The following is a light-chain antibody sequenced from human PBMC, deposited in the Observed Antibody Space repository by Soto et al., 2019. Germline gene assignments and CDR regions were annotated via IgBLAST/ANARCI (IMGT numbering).Light chain of an antibody. Sequence: IQMTQSPASVSASVGDRVSITCRASQDIGDWLAWYQQKPGKAPKLLVYAASSLQSGVPSRFSGSGSGTEFTLTITSLQPEDCATYYCQQLNSFPITFGQGTRLEIK. J-gene: IGKJ5*01. CDR3: QQLNSFPIT. CDR1: QDIGDW. CDR2: AAS. V-gene: IGKV1-12*01.